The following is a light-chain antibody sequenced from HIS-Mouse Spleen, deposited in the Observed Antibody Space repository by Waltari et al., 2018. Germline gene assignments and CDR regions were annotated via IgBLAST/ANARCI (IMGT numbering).Light chain of an antibody. Sequence: QSVLTQPPSASGTPGQRVTISCSGSSSNIGSNYVYWYQQLPGTAPKLPIYRSNQRPSGVPDRFSGSKSGTSASLAISGLRSEDEADYYCAAWDDSLSGLVVFGGGTKLTVL. CDR2: RSN. J-gene: IGLJ2*01. V-gene: IGLV1-47*01. CDR1: SSNIGSNY. CDR3: AAWDDSLSGLVV.